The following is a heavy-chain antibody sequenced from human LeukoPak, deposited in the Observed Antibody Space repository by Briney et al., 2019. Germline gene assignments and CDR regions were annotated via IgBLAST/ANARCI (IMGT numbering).Heavy chain of an antibody. CDR2: IYYSGST. CDR3: ARVFHRTPIVVVPAALDWFDP. J-gene: IGHJ5*02. D-gene: IGHD2-2*01. V-gene: IGHV4-39*01. CDR1: GGSISSSSYY. Sequence: SETLSLTCTVSGGSISSSSYYWSWIRQPPGKGLEWIGSIYYSGSTYYNPSLKSRVTISVDTSKNQFSLKLSSVTAADTAVYYCARVFHRTPIVVVPAALDWFDPWGQGTLVTVSS.